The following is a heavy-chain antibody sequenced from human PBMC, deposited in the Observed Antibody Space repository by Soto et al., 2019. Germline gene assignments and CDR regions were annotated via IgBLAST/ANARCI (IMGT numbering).Heavy chain of an antibody. CDR1: GGSISSSSYY. J-gene: IGHJ4*02. Sequence: PSETLSLTCTVSGGSISSSSYYWGWIRQPPGKGLEWIGSIYYSGSTYYNPSLKSRVTISVDTSKNQFSLKLSSVTAADTAVYYCARLAKEGFWSDYFTFGSFDYWGQGTLVTVSS. CDR3: ARLAKEGFWSDYFTFGSFDY. D-gene: IGHD3-3*01. CDR2: IYYSGST. V-gene: IGHV4-39*01.